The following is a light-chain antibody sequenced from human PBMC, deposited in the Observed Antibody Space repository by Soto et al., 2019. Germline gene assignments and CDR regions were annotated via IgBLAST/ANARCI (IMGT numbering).Light chain of an antibody. CDR2: SNN. Sequence: QAVLTQPPSAAGTPGQKVTISCSGSSSNIGTNTVNWYQHLPVSAPKLLIYSNNQRPSGVPDRFSGSKSGTSASLAISGLQPDDEADYYCEAWDGSLNVVLFGGGTKVTVL. J-gene: IGLJ2*01. V-gene: IGLV1-44*01. CDR3: EAWDGSLNVVL. CDR1: SSNIGTNT.